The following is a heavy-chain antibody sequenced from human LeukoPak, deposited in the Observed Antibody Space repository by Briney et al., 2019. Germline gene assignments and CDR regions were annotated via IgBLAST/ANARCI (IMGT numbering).Heavy chain of an antibody. J-gene: IGHJ4*02. CDR1: GFSFTDYA. V-gene: IGHV3-23*01. CDR2: VTGSGRTT. Sequence: GGSLRLSCATSGFSFTDYAMSWVRQAPGKGLEWLSGVTGSGRTTYYTESVQGRFTISRDNSKNTAYLQMNSLRAEDTAVYYCKSPDYWGQGTLVTVSS. CDR3: KSPDY.